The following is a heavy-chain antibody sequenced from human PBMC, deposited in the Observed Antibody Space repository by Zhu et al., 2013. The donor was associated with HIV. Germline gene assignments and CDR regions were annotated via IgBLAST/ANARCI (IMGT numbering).Heavy chain of an antibody. CDR1: GFTFTNSA. J-gene: IGHJ6*04. D-gene: IGHD3-3*01. CDR2: IVVRSGNT. V-gene: IGHV1-58*02. Sequence: QLVQSGPEVKKPGTSVKVSCKASGFTFTNSAMQWVRQARGQRLEWIGWIVVRSGNTNYAQKFQERVTITRDMSTSTAYMELSSLRSDDTAVYYCAASLRFLEWAHVDVWGKGTTVTVSS. CDR3: AASLRFLEWAHVDV.